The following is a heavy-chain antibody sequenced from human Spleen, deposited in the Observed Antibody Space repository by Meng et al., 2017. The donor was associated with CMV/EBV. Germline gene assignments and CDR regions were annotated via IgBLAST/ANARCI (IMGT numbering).Heavy chain of an antibody. CDR3: AKSMSGYSSGWYDY. J-gene: IGHJ4*02. V-gene: IGHV3-23*01. D-gene: IGHD6-19*01. Sequence: SCAASGFTFSSYAMSWVRQAPGKGLEWVSAISGSGGSTYYADSVKGRFTISRDNSKNTLYLQMNSLRAEDTAVYYCAKSMSGYSSGWYDYWGQGTLVTVS. CDR2: ISGSGGST. CDR1: GFTFSSYA.